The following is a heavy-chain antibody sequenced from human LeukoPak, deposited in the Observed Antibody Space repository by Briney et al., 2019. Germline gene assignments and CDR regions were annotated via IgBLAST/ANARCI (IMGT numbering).Heavy chain of an antibody. J-gene: IGHJ5*01. D-gene: IGHD3-10*01. CDR3: AKGYYHGSGSYEWFGP. CDR2: ISWNSGTI. CDR1: GFTFSSYA. V-gene: IGHV3-9*01. Sequence: GGSLRLSCAASGFTFSSYAMSWVRQSPGKGLEWVSGISWNSGTIGYADSVKGRFTISRDNAKNSLYLQMNSLRAEDTALYYYAKGYYHGSGSYEWFGPWGQGTLVTVSS.